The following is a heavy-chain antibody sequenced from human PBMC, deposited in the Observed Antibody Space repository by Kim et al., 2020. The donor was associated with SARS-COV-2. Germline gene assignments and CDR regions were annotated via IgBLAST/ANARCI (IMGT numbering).Heavy chain of an antibody. V-gene: IGHV1-69*02. CDR3: ARMYHYGSGGGFDP. CDR2: IIPILGIA. Sequence: SVKVSCKASGGTFSSYTISWVRQAPGQGLEWMGRIIPILGIANYAQKFQGRVTITADKSTSTAYMELSSLRSEDTAVYYCARMYHYGSGGGFDPWGQGTLVTVSS. D-gene: IGHD3-10*01. J-gene: IGHJ5*02. CDR1: GGTFSSYT.